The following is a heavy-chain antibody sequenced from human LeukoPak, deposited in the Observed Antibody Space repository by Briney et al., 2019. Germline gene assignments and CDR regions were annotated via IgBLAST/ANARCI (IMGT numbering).Heavy chain of an antibody. CDR1: TLTFSDYW. CDR3: ARGGLTSEFDY. V-gene: IGHV3-74*01. D-gene: IGHD3-16*01. J-gene: IGHJ4*02. CDR2: INSDGSGT. Sequence: GGSLRLSCAASTLTFSDYWMHWVRQAPGKGLVWVSHINSDGSGTIYADSVKGRFTISRDNAKNTLYLQMNSLRAEDTAIYYCARGGLTSEFDYWGQGTLVTVSS.